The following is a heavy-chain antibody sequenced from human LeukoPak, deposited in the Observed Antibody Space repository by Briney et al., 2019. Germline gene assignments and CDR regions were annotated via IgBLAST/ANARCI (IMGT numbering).Heavy chain of an antibody. J-gene: IGHJ4*02. CDR1: GFTFSNAW. CDR2: ISSSSSYI. V-gene: IGHV3-21*01. Sequence: GGSLRLSCAASGFTFSNAWMNWVRQAPGKGLEWVSSISSSSSYIYYADSVKGRFTISRDNAKNSLYLQMNSLRAEDTAVYYCARERKGGYYFDYWGQGTLVTVSS. D-gene: IGHD3-16*01. CDR3: ARERKGGYYFDY.